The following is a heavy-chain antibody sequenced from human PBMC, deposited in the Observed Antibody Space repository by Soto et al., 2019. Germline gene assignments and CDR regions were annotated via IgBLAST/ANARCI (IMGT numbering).Heavy chain of an antibody. D-gene: IGHD2-8*01. CDR1: GGSVSSGGYY. V-gene: IGHV4-31*03. Sequence: SETLSLTCTVSGGSVSSGGYYWSWIRQHPGTGLEWIGYIYYSGTTYFNPSLKSRASVSLDTSKNEFSLKLTSVTAADTAVYYCARRALPQCINGVCYKDGFWDYWGQGALVTVSS. CDR3: ARRALPQCINGVCYKDGFWDY. J-gene: IGHJ4*02. CDR2: IYYSGTT.